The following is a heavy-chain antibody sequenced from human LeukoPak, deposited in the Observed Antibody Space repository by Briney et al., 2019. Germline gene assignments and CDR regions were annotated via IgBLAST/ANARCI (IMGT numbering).Heavy chain of an antibody. CDR1: GYSISSGYY. CDR2: IYHTGST. Sequence: KPSETLSLTCAVSGYSISSGYYWGWIRQPPGKGLEWIGSIYHTGSTYYNPSLQSRVTISLDSPKNQLSLKLTSVTAADTAVYYCASGGTAVVMALTYYFDTWGQGTPVTVSS. V-gene: IGHV4-38-2*01. D-gene: IGHD3-22*01. CDR3: ASGGTAVVMALTYYFDT. J-gene: IGHJ4*02.